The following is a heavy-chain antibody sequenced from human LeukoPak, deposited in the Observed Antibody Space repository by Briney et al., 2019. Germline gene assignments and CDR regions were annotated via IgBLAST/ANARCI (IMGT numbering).Heavy chain of an antibody. J-gene: IGHJ4*02. D-gene: IGHD5-18*01. CDR1: GGSISSSSYY. CDR2: IFYSGST. CDR3: ARHGYSYGTPYFDY. Sequence: SETLSLTCTVSGGSISSSSYYWGWIRQPPGKGLEWIGNIFYSGSTYYNPSLKSRVTISVDTSKNQFSLKLSSVIAADTAVYYCARHGYSYGTPYFDYWGQGTLVTVSS. V-gene: IGHV4-39*01.